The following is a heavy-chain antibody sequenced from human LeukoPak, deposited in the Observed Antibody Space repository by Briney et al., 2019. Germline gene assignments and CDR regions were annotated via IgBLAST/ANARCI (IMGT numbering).Heavy chain of an antibody. CDR1: GFTFSSYE. V-gene: IGHV3-48*03. Sequence: PGGSERLSCVASGFTFSSYEMNWVRQAPGKGLEWVSYISSSGSSMFHADSVKGRFTISRDNAKNSLYLQMNSLRAEDTAVYYCARVIAAAGTGDYWGQGTLVTVSS. D-gene: IGHD6-13*01. J-gene: IGHJ4*02. CDR2: ISSSGSSM. CDR3: ARVIAAAGTGDY.